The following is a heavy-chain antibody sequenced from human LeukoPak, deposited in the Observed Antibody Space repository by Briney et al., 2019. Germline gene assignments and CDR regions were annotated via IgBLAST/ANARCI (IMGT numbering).Heavy chain of an antibody. CDR3: ARDHVSTRRNYYGSGYYYYYYMDV. CDR2: INHSGST. D-gene: IGHD3-10*01. Sequence: SETLSLTCAVYGGSFSGYYWSWIRQPPGKGLEWIGEINHSGSTNYNPSLKSRVTISVDTSKNQFSLKLSSVTAADTAVYYCARDHVSTRRNYYGSGYYYYYYMDVWGKGTTVTVSS. CDR1: GGSFSGYY. J-gene: IGHJ6*03. V-gene: IGHV4-34*01.